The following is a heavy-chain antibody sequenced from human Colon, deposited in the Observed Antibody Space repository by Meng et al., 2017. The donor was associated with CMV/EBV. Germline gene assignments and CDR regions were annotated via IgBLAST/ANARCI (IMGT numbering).Heavy chain of an antibody. Sequence: GGSLRLSCAASGFTFSSYSMNWVRQAPGKGLEWVSSISSSSSYIYYADSVKGRFTISRDNAKNSLYLQMNSLRAEDTAVYYCARGSGTLFPGAFDIWGQGTMVTVSS. CDR3: ARGSGTLFPGAFDI. CDR2: ISSSSSYI. V-gene: IGHV3-21*01. J-gene: IGHJ3*02. D-gene: IGHD3-10*02. CDR1: GFTFSSYS.